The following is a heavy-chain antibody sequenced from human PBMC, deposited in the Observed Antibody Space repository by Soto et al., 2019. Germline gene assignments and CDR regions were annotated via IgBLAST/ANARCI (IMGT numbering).Heavy chain of an antibody. J-gene: IGHJ6*03. D-gene: IGHD4-17*01. CDR1: GYSFTSYW. V-gene: IGHV5-51*01. Sequence: GESLKISCKGSGYSFTSYWIGWVRQMPGKGLEWMGIIYPGDSDTRYSPSFQGQVNISADKSISTAYLQWSSLKASDTAMYYCARHVGDDYGDYYPYYYYYYMDVWGKGTTVTVSS. CDR2: IYPGDSDT. CDR3: ARHVGDDYGDYYPYYYYYYMDV.